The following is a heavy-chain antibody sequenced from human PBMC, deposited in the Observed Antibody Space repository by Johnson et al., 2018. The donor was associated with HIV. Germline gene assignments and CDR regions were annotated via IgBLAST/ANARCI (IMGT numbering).Heavy chain of an antibody. V-gene: IGHV3-74*02. CDR2: INSDGSST. CDR3: AKAPTMGDDGLDI. CDR1: GFTFSSYW. Sequence: VQLVESGGGLLKPGGSLRLSCAASGFTFSSYWMHWVRQAPGKGLVWVSRINSDGSSTSYADSVKGRFTISRDNSKNTLHLQMNSLRPADMGLYYCAKAPTMGDDGLDIWGQGTIVTVTS. D-gene: IGHD3-16*01. J-gene: IGHJ3*02.